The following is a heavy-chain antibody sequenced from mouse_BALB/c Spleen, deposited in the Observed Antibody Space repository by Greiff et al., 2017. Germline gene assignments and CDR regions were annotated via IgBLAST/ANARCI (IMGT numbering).Heavy chain of an antibody. CDR1: GYSITSDYA. CDR2: ISYSGST. D-gene: IGHD1-1*01. J-gene: IGHJ2*01. V-gene: IGHV3-2*02. CDR3: ATYYYGSSYFDY. Sequence: EVQLQQSGPGLVKPSQSLSLTCTVTGYSITSDYAWNWIRQFPGNKLEWMGYISYSGSTSYNPSLKSRISITRDTSKNQFFLQLNSVTTEDTATYYCATYYYGSSYFDYWGQGTTLTVSS.